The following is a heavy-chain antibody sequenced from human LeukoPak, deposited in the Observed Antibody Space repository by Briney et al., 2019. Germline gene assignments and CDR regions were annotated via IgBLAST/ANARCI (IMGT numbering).Heavy chain of an antibody. V-gene: IGHV4-39*07. Sequence: PSETLSLTCTVSGGSISSSSYYWGWIRQPPGKGLEWIGSIYYSGSTYYNPSLKSRVTISVVTSKNHFSLNLKLSSVTAADTAVYYCARIAYSGYDFRGGADYWGQGTLVTVSS. J-gene: IGHJ4*02. CDR3: ARIAYSGYDFRGGADY. CDR2: IYYSGST. CDR1: GGSISSSSYY. D-gene: IGHD5-12*01.